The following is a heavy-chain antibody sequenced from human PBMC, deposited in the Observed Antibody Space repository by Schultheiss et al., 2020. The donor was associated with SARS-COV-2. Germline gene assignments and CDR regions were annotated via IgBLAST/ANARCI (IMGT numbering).Heavy chain of an antibody. D-gene: IGHD6-13*01. CDR2: IWYDGSNK. Sequence: GGSLRLSCAASGFTFSSYGMHWVRQAPGKGLEWVAVIWYDGSNKYYADSVKGRFTISRDNSKNTLYLQMNSLRAEDTAVYYCAREGDAVAAAGTGWFDPWGQGTLVTVSS. V-gene: IGHV3-33*01. J-gene: IGHJ5*02. CDR1: GFTFSSYG. CDR3: AREGDAVAAAGTGWFDP.